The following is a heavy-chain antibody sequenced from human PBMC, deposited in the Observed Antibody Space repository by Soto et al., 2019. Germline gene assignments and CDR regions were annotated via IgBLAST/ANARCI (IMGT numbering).Heavy chain of an antibody. CDR2: IYSGGST. Sequence: SCAASGFTVSSNYMRWVRQAPGKGLEWVSVIYSGGSTYYADSVKCRFTISRDNSKNQFSLKLSSVTAADTAVYYCARDSSGHYYYGMDVWGQATTVTVSS. CDR3: ARDSSGHYYYGMDV. D-gene: IGHD6-19*01. V-gene: IGHV3-53*05. CDR1: GFTVSSNY. J-gene: IGHJ6*02.